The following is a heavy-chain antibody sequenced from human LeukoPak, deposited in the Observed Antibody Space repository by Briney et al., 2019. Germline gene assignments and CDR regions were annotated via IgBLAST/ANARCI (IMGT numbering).Heavy chain of an antibody. Sequence: GGSLRLSCAASGFTFSSYAMSWVRQAPGKGLEWVSAISGSGGSTYYADSVKGRFTISRDNSKNTLYLQMNSLRAEDTAVYYCAKASTFTMIELEPPDYWGQGTLVTVSS. D-gene: IGHD3-22*01. CDR1: GFTFSSYA. CDR2: ISGSGGST. CDR3: AKASTFTMIELEPPDY. J-gene: IGHJ4*02. V-gene: IGHV3-23*01.